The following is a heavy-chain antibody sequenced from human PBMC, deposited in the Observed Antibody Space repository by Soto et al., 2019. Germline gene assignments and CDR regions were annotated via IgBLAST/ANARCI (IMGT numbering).Heavy chain of an antibody. CDR1: GYSFTDHY. V-gene: IGHV1-2*02. D-gene: IGHD1-26*01. J-gene: IGHJ4*02. CDR3: GRGRSGQIVVFY. Sequence: ASVKVSCLASGYSFTDHYIHWVRQAPEQGPEWMGEIGPESGATRYAQKFQGRVTMTMDTSITTVYMELNNLRPDDTAIYYCGRGRSGQIVVFYWGQGTPVTVSS. CDR2: IGPESGAT.